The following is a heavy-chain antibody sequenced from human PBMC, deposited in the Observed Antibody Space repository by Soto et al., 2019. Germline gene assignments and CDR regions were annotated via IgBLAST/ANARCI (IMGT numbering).Heavy chain of an antibody. CDR3: ARSPDLADAFDI. V-gene: IGHV1-24*01. J-gene: IGHJ3*02. D-gene: IGHD1-26*01. CDR2: FDPEDGET. Sequence: ASVKVSCKVSGYTLTELSMHWVRQAPGKGLEWMGGFDPEDGETIYAQKFQGRVTMTEDESTGTAYMELSSLRSEDTAVYYCARSPDLADAFDIWGQGTMASVS. CDR1: GYTLTELS.